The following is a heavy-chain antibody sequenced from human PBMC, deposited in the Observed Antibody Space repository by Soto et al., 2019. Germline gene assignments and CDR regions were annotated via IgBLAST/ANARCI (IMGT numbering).Heavy chain of an antibody. CDR1: GDSISSSNYY. CDR3: ARGLRNTAMAYY. J-gene: IGHJ4*02. Sequence: SETLSLTCTVSGDSISSSNYYWGWIRQPPGKGLEWIANIYYSGITYCNPSLKSRVAISVDTSKNQFSLKLSSVTAADTAVYYCARGLRNTAMAYYWVQGTLVT. V-gene: IGHV4-39*07. CDR2: IYYSGIT. D-gene: IGHD5-18*01.